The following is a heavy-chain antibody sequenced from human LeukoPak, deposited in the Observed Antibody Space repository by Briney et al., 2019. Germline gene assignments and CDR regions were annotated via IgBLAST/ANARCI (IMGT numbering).Heavy chain of an antibody. CDR1: GFTFSSYA. CDR2: ISGSGGST. CDR3: AKEFLGYSGSYWVIDY. D-gene: IGHD5-12*01. Sequence: TGGSLRLSCAASGFTFSSYAMSWVRQAPGKGLEWVSAISGSGGSTYDADSVKGRFTISRDNSKNTLYLQMNSLRAEDTAVYYCAKEFLGYSGSYWVIDYWGQGTLVTVSS. V-gene: IGHV3-23*01. J-gene: IGHJ4*02.